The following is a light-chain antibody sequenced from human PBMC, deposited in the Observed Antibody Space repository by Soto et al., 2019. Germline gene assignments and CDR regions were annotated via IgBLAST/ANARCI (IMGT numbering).Light chain of an antibody. J-gene: IGLJ1*01. Sequence: QSALTQPRSVSGSPGQSVTISCTGTSGDVGGYKYVSWYQQYPGKAPKLLIYDVRRRPSGVPDRFSGSKSGNTASLTISGLQAEDEADYYCCSYAGSYTNVFGTGTKVTVL. V-gene: IGLV2-11*01. CDR3: CSYAGSYTNV. CDR1: SGDVGGYKY. CDR2: DVR.